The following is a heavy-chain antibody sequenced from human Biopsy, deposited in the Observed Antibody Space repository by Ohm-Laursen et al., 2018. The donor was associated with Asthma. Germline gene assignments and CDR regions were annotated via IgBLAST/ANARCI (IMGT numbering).Heavy chain of an antibody. CDR1: GGYLTGHY. Sequence: SETLSLTCTVYGGYLTGHYWNWIRQPPGKGLEWIGYIYYIGSTYYNPSLKSRVAISLDTSKNQVSLKLSSVSAADTAIYYCARATSTWSQSGPHFFDHWGPGTLVTVSS. J-gene: IGHJ5*02. CDR2: IYYIGST. CDR3: ARATSTWSQSGPHFFDH. V-gene: IGHV4-59*11. D-gene: IGHD6-13*01.